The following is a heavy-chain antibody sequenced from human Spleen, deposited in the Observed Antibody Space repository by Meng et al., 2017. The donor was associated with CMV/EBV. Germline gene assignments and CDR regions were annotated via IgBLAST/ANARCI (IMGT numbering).Heavy chain of an antibody. J-gene: IGHJ4*02. Sequence: ETLSLTCTVSGGSVSSSNYYWGWIRQPPGKGLEWVSAISGSGGSTYYADSVKGRFTISRDNSKNTVYLQMNSLRAEDTAVYFCAKDRDRWLQSGFDYWGQGTLVAVSS. CDR2: ISGSGGST. CDR1: GGSVSSSNYY. D-gene: IGHD5-24*01. V-gene: IGHV3-23*01. CDR3: AKDRDRWLQSGFDY.